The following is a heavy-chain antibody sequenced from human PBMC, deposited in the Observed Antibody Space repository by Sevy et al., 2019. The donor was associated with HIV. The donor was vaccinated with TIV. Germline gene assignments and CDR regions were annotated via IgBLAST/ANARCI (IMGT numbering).Heavy chain of an antibody. CDR1: GFTFSSYG. D-gene: IGHD6-19*01. CDR2: IWYDGSKK. Sequence: GGSLRLSCAASGFTFSSYGMHWVRQAPGKGLEWVAVIWYDGSKKYHADSVKGRFTISRDNSKNTLYLQMNNLRAEDTALYYCASVRVGGFGWFDPWGQGTLVTVSS. J-gene: IGHJ5*02. V-gene: IGHV3-33*01. CDR3: ASVRVGGFGWFDP.